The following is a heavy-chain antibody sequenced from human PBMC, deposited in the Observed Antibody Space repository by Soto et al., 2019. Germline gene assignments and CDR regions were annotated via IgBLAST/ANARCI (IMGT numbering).Heavy chain of an antibody. Sequence: GAFIKVSCKASGYTFTSFYLHLVRQATGQVLEWMGIINPSGGSTSYAQKFQGRVTMTRDTSTSTVYMELSSLRSEDTAVYYCAREVTMVEHGMDVWGQGTTVTVSS. CDR3: AREVTMVEHGMDV. D-gene: IGHD3-10*01. J-gene: IGHJ6*02. CDR1: GYTFTSFY. V-gene: IGHV1-46*01. CDR2: INPSGGST.